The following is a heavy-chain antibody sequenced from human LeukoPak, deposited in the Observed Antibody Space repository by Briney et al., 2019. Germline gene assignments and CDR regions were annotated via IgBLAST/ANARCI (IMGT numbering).Heavy chain of an antibody. CDR2: INPNSGGT. CDR1: GYTFTGYY. CDR3: ARTEYYYDSSGYLDY. J-gene: IGHJ4*02. Sequence: ASVKVSCKASGYTFTGYYMHWVRQAPGQGLEWMGWINPNSGGTNYAQKFLGRVTMTRDTSISTAYMELSRLRSDDTAVYYCARTEYYYDSSGYLDYWGQGTLVTVSS. D-gene: IGHD3-22*01. V-gene: IGHV1-2*02.